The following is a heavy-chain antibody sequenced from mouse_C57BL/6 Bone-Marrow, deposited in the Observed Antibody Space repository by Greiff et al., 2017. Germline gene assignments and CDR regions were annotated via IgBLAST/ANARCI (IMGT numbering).Heavy chain of an antibody. CDR2: IHPYSGST. CDR1: GFTFTSYW. D-gene: IGHD1-1*01. CDR3: ARWSGNYGGSQGLFDF. V-gene: IGHV1-64*01. J-gene: IGHJ2*01. Sequence: VQLQQPGAELVKPGASVKLSCKASGFTFTSYWMHWVQQTPGQGLEWIGIIHPYSGSTNYNEKFKSKATLTFDKSSSTDYMQLSSLTSEYAAVYYCARWSGNYGGSQGLFDFWGQGTTLTVSS.